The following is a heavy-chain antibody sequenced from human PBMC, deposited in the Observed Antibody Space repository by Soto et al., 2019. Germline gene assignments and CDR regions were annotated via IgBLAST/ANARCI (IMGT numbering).Heavy chain of an antibody. CDR1: GGSISSYY. CDR3: ARGKGSSSSPWFDP. CDR2: IYYSGST. J-gene: IGHJ5*02. V-gene: IGHV4-59*01. D-gene: IGHD6-6*01. Sequence: PSETLSLTCTVSGGSISSYYWSWIRQPPGKGLEWIGYIYYSGSTNYNPSLKSRVTISVDTSKNQFSLKLSSVTAADTAVYYCARGKGSSSSPWFDPWGQGTLVTVS.